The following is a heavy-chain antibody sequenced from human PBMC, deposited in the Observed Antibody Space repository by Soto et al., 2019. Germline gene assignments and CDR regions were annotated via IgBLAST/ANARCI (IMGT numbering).Heavy chain of an antibody. CDR1: GGSFSGYY. V-gene: IGHV4-34*01. J-gene: IGHJ4*02. CDR2: INHSGST. CDR3: ARTPHRGYSGYGNIDY. Sequence: PSETLSLTCAVYGGSFSGYYWRWIRQPPGKGLEWIGEINHSGSTNYNPSLKSRVTISVDTSKNQFSLKLSSVTAADTAVYYCARTPHRGYSGYGNIDYWGQGTLVTVSS. D-gene: IGHD5-12*01.